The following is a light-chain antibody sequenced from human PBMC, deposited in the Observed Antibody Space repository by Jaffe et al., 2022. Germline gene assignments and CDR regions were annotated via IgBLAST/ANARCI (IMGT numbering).Light chain of an antibody. Sequence: QSALTQPPSASGSPGQSVTISCTGTSSDVGGYNYVSWYQQHPGKAPKLMIYEVNKRPSGVPDRFSASKSGNTASLTVSGLQSEDEADYYCASFAGRNLRFGTGTRVTVL. V-gene: IGLV2-8*01. J-gene: IGLJ1*01. CDR3: ASFAGRNLR. CDR1: SSDVGGYNY. CDR2: EVN.